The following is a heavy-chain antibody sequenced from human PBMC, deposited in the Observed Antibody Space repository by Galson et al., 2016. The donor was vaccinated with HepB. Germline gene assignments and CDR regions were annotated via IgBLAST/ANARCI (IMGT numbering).Heavy chain of an antibody. CDR3: ARDGEMPPVDCGSVTCYTPNI. D-gene: IGHD2-2*01. Sequence: SLRLSCAASAFTFSNFDMHWVRQAPGKGLEWVALISHDGSKKIHADSVRGRLTISRDNSKNTLYLQMDSLRVEDTAVYYCARDGEMPPVDCGSVTCYTPNIWGQGTKVTVSS. V-gene: IGHV3-30*03. J-gene: IGHJ3*02. CDR1: AFTFSNFD. CDR2: ISHDGSKK.